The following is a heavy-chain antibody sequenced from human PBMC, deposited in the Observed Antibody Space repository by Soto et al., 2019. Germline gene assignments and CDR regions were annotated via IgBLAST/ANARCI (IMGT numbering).Heavy chain of an antibody. V-gene: IGHV1-2*02. CDR1: GYTFTGYY. D-gene: IGHD5-12*01. CDR2: ISPKSGGT. CDR3: ARANSGDDDEFDY. Sequence: ASVKVSCKASGYTFTGYYIHWVRQAPGQGLEWMGWISPKSGGTDYQQNFQGRVTMTRDSSVTTVYMELSSLRSDDTAVYYCARANSGDDDEFDYWGQGTPVTVSS. J-gene: IGHJ4*02.